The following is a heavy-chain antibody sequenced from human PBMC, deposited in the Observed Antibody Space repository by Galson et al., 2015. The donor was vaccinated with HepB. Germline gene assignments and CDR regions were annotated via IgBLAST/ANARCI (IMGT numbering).Heavy chain of an antibody. J-gene: IGHJ4*02. Sequence: SVKVSCKASGFTFTSSAVQWVRQARGQRLEWIGWIVVGSGNTNYAQKFQERVTITRDMSTSTVYMELSSLRSEDTAVYYCARDGGDYYDSSGYFDGWYWGQGTLVTVSS. CDR2: IVVGSGNT. CDR1: GFTFTSSA. D-gene: IGHD3-22*01. CDR3: ARDGGDYYDSSGYFDGWY. V-gene: IGHV1-58*01.